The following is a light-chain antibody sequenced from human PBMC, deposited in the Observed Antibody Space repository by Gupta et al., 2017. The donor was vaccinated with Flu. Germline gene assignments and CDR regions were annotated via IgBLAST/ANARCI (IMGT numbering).Light chain of an antibody. Sequence: QSALTQPASLSGSPGQSITISCTGTSSDVGYYNHVCWYQQNPGKAPKVMIYDDSNRPTGVSDRFSGSKSGNTAFLTISGLQAEDEAEYYCSSYTSSTTWVFGGGTKLTVL. V-gene: IGLV2-14*01. CDR3: SSYTSSTTWV. CDR2: DDS. CDR1: SSDVGYYNH. J-gene: IGLJ3*02.